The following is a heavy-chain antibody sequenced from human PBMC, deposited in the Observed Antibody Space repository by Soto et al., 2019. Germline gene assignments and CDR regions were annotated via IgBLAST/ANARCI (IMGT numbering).Heavy chain of an antibody. D-gene: IGHD3-3*01. Sequence: PGGSLRLSCAASGFTFSSYDMNWVRQAPGKGLEWISYISNGGSRIYYAESLKGRFTISRDNAKNSLHLQMNSLRAEDTAVYYCAKDRRLDFWSGYNPQDYYCGMDVWGQGTTVTVSS. V-gene: IGHV3-48*03. CDR3: AKDRRLDFWSGYNPQDYYCGMDV. J-gene: IGHJ6*02. CDR2: ISNGGSRI. CDR1: GFTFSSYD.